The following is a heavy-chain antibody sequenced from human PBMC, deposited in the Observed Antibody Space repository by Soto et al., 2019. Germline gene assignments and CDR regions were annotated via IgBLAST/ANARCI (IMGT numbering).Heavy chain of an antibody. J-gene: IGHJ4*02. CDR1: GYTFTGYY. CDR2: INPNSGGT. D-gene: IGHD3-22*01. Sequence: GASVKDSCKASGYTFTGYYMHWVRQAPGQGLEWMGWINPNSGGTNYAQKFQGWVTMTRDTSISTAYMELSRLRSDDTAVYYCARGDDTYYYDSSGYYMGYWGQGTLVTVSS. CDR3: ARGDDTYYYDSSGYYMGY. V-gene: IGHV1-2*04.